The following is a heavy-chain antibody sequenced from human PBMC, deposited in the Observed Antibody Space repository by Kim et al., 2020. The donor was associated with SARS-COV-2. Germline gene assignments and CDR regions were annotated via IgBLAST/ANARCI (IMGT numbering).Heavy chain of an antibody. Sequence: NSRVTISVDTSKNQFSLKLSSVTAADTAVYYCARELSMVRGVIPGYGMDVWGQGTTVTVSS. J-gene: IGHJ6*02. D-gene: IGHD3-10*01. V-gene: IGHV4-31*02. CDR3: ARELSMVRGVIPGYGMDV.